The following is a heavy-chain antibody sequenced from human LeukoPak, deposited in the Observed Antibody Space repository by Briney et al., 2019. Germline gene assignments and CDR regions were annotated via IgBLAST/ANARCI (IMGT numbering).Heavy chain of an antibody. CDR3: ARVPGYSSGWADY. CDR1: GFTFDDYA. Sequence: PGGSLRLPCAAPGFTFDDYAMHWVRQAPGKGLEWVSGISWNSGSIGYADSVKGRFTISRDNAKNSLYLQMNSLRAEDTAVYYCARVPGYSSGWADYWGQGTLVTVSS. D-gene: IGHD6-19*01. J-gene: IGHJ4*02. V-gene: IGHV3-9*01. CDR2: ISWNSGSI.